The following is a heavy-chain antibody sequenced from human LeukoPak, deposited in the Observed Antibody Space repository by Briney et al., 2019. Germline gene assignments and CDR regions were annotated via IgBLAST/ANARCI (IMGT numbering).Heavy chain of an antibody. V-gene: IGHV1-2*02. J-gene: IGHJ4*02. CDR1: GYTFTGYY. CDR2: INPNSGGT. D-gene: IGHD6-13*01. CDR3: ARVSRGSSWSLDY. Sequence: EASVTVSCKASGYTFTGYYMHWVRQAPGQGLEWMGWINPNSGGTNYAQKFQGRVTMTRDTSISTAYMELSRLRSDDTAVYYCARVSRGSSWSLDYWGQGTLVTVSS.